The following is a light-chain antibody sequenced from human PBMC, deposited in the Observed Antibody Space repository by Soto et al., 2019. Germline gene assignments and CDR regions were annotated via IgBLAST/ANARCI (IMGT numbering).Light chain of an antibody. Sequence: QSVLTQPPSASGTPGQRVTISCSGSSSNFGSNTVNWYQQLPGTAPKLLIHSTTQRPSGVPDRFSGSKSGTSASLAISGLQSEDEADYYCAAWDDSLNGQGVFGTGTKVPVL. J-gene: IGLJ1*01. V-gene: IGLV1-44*01. CDR1: SSNFGSNT. CDR2: STT. CDR3: AAWDDSLNGQGV.